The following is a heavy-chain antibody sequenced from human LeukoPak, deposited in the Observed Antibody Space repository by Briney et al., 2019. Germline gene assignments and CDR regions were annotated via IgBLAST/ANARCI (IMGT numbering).Heavy chain of an antibody. CDR1: GFTFSSYS. CDR2: ISSSSSYI. J-gene: IGHJ5*02. Sequence: GGSLRLSCAASGFTFSSYSMNWVRQAPGKGLEWVSSISSSSSYIYYADSVKGRFTISRDNAKNSLYLQMNSLRAEDTAVYYCARATEHCTNGVCYARRNDWFDPWGQGTLVTVSS. V-gene: IGHV3-21*01. D-gene: IGHD2-8*01. CDR3: ARATEHCTNGVCYARRNDWFDP.